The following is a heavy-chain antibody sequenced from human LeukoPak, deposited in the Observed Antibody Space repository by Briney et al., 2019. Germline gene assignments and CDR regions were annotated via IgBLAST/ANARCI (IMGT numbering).Heavy chain of an antibody. CDR3: ARARYGSGSYDNWFDP. CDR1: GYTFTSYG. J-gene: IGHJ5*02. Sequence: GASVKVSCKASGYTFTSYGISWVRQAPGQGLEWMGGIIPIFGTANYAQKFQGRVTITADESTSTAYMELSSLRSEDTAVYYCARARYGSGSYDNWFDPWGQGTLVTASS. CDR2: IIPIFGTA. V-gene: IGHV1-69*13. D-gene: IGHD3-10*01.